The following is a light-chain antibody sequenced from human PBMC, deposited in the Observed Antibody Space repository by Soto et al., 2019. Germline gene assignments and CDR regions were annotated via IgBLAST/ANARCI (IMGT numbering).Light chain of an antibody. CDR1: SSNIGAGYD. CDR3: QSYDSSLSGSGV. J-gene: IGLJ2*01. V-gene: IGLV1-40*01. Sequence: QSVLTQPPSVSGAPGQRVTISCTGSSSNIGAGYDVPWYQQLPGTAPKLLIYGNSNRPSGVPDRFSGSKSGTSASLAITGLQAEEEADYYCQSYDSSLSGSGVFGGGTKLTVL. CDR2: GNS.